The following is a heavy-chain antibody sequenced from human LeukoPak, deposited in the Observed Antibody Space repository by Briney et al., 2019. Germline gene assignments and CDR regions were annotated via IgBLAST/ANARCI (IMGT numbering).Heavy chain of an antibody. CDR1: GFTFTTHS. D-gene: IGHD3-16*01. Sequence: GGSLRLSCAASGFTFTTHSFNWLRQAPGKGLEWVASISSTNTYIKYADSVKGRFTISRDNTKNSVFLQMNCLTGEDTAVYYCAREGGDAFDIWGQGTMVTVSS. V-gene: IGHV3-21*01. CDR3: AREGGDAFDI. J-gene: IGHJ3*02. CDR2: ISSTNTYI.